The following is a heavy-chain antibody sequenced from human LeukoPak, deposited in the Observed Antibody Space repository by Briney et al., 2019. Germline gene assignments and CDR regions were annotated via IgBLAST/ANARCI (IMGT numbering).Heavy chain of an antibody. D-gene: IGHD2-2*01. Sequence: GGSLRLSCAASGFTFSSYSMNWVRQAPGKGLEWVSSISSSSSSYIYYADSVKGRFTISRDNAKNSLYLQMNSLRAEDTAVYYCARAPPYCSSTSCTSDYWGQGTLVTVSS. CDR2: ISSSSSSYI. J-gene: IGHJ4*02. CDR1: GFTFSSYS. V-gene: IGHV3-21*01. CDR3: ARAPPYCSSTSCTSDY.